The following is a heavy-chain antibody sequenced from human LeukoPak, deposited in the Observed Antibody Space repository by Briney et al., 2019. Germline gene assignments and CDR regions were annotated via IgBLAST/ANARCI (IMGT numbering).Heavy chain of an antibody. V-gene: IGHV3-23*01. CDR1: GFTFSSYA. CDR2: ISGSGGST. CDR3: SRGGYGDYNNWFDP. J-gene: IGHJ5*02. D-gene: IGHD4-17*01. Sequence: PGGSLRLSCAASGFTFSSYAMTWVRQAPGKGLEWVSIISGSGGSTYYADSVKGRFTISRDNSKNTLYLQMNSLRAEDTAVYYCSRGGYGDYNNWFDPWGQGTLVIVSS.